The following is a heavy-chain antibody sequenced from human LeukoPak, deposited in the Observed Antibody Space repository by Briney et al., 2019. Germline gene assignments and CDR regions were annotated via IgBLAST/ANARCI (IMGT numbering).Heavy chain of an antibody. D-gene: IGHD3-22*01. CDR1: GFTFSDYY. CDR2: ISSSGGAI. J-gene: IGHJ4*02. CDR3: ARVSYHSSGYYPFDH. Sequence: GGSLRLSCAASGFTFSDYYMSWIRQPPGKGLEWVSYISSSGGAIYYADSVKGRFTISRDNAKNSLYLQMNSLRAVDTAVYYCARVSYHSSGYYPFDHWGQGTLVTVSS. V-gene: IGHV3-11*01.